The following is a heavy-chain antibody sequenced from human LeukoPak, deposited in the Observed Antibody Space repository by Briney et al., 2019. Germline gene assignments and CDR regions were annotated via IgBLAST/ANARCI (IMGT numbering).Heavy chain of an antibody. V-gene: IGHV3-21*01. D-gene: IGHD2-15*01. Sequence: GGSLRLSCTGSGFSFSSYSMNWVRQTPGKGLEWVSFISSGGRYIYYAGSVKGRFTVSRDNAKNSLYLQMNSLRAEDTAVYYCARVSACSSSDSCYSGYWGQGTLVTVSS. CDR3: ARVSACSSSDSCYSGY. CDR2: ISSGGRYI. CDR1: GFSFSSYS. J-gene: IGHJ4*02.